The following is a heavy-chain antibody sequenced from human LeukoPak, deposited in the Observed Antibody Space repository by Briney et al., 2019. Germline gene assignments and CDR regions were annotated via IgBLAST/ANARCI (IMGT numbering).Heavy chain of an antibody. CDR1: GFTFSTYA. V-gene: IGHV3-23*01. D-gene: IGHD1-26*01. Sequence: GGSLRLSCTASGFTFSTYAMGWARQAPGKGLEWVSGIGSNGVNTYYADSAKGRFTISRDNSKNTVYLQMNSLRAEDTALYYCVKAYTTSGTYSEPWGQGTLVTVSS. CDR3: VKAYTTSGTYSEP. J-gene: IGHJ4*02. CDR2: IGSNGVNT.